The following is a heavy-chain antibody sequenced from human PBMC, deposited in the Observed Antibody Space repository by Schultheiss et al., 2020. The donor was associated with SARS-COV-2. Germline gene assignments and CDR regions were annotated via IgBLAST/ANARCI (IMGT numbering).Heavy chain of an antibody. J-gene: IGHJ6*02. CDR1: GFTFSDYY. D-gene: IGHD4-17*01. V-gene: IGHV3-11*01. CDR3: AKDKAAYDYGDYGLHYYGMDV. Sequence: GGSLRLSCAASGFTFSDYYMSWIRQAPGKGLEWVSYISSSSSTIYYADSVKGRFTISRDNAKNSLYLQMNSLRAEDTALYYCAKDKAAYDYGDYGLHYYGMDVWGQGTTVTVSS. CDR2: ISSSSSTI.